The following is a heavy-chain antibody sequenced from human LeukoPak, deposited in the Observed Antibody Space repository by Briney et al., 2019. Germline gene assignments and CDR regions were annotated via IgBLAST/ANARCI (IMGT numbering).Heavy chain of an antibody. CDR3: ARETSQDYFDS. Sequence: GGSLRLSCAASGFTFGNYAMTWVRQAPGKGLVWVSRINGDGSRTYYADSVKGRFTISRDNAKNTLYVQMNSLRAEDTAVYYCARETSQDYFDSWGQGTLVTVSS. CDR1: GFTFGNYA. CDR2: INGDGSRT. J-gene: IGHJ4*02. V-gene: IGHV3-74*01.